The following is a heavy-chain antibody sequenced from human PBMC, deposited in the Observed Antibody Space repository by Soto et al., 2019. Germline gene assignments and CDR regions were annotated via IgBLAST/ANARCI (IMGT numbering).Heavy chain of an antibody. CDR1: GYNFANYW. V-gene: IGHV5-51*01. CDR3: ARGYNSGRSTNTYYFDY. D-gene: IGHD6-19*01. CDR2: IYPGDSDT. Sequence: PGESLKISCKGSGYNFANYWIGWVRQMPGKGLEWMGIIYPGDSDTRYSPSFQGQVTISADNSISTAYLQWSSLKASDTAIYFCARGYNSGRSTNTYYFDYWGQGDLVTVSS. J-gene: IGHJ4*02.